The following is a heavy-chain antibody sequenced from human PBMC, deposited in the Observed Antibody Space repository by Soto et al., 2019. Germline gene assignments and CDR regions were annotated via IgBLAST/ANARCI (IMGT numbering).Heavy chain of an antibody. CDR2: IYYSGST. CDR3: ARLFRISGNWAFAY. Sequence: PSETLSLTCTVSGASISSYYCSWIRQPPGKGLEWIGYIYYSGSTNYNPSLKSRVTISVDTSKNQFSLKVSSVTATDTAVYYCARLFRISGNWAFAYWGQGTLVTVPS. J-gene: IGHJ4*02. V-gene: IGHV4-59*01. D-gene: IGHD7-27*01. CDR1: GASISSYY.